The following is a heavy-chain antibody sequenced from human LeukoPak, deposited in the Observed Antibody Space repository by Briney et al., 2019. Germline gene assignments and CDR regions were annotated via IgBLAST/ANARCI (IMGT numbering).Heavy chain of an antibody. V-gene: IGHV4-59*01. Sequence: SETLSLTCTVSGGSISSYYWSWIRQPPGKGLEWIGYIYYSGSTNYNPSLKSRVTISVHTSKNQFSLKLSSVTAAGTAVYYCARLTGYSSESWFDPWGQGTLVTVSS. J-gene: IGHJ5*02. D-gene: IGHD3-9*01. CDR3: ARLTGYSSESWFDP. CDR2: IYYSGST. CDR1: GGSISSYY.